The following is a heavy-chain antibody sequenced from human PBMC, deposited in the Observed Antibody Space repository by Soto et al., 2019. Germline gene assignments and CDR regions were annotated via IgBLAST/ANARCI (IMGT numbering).Heavy chain of an antibody. J-gene: IGHJ4*02. CDR1: SGSISSSNW. Sequence: QVQLQESGPGLVKPSGTLSLTCAVSSGSISSSNWWSWVRQPPGKGLEWIGEIYHSGSTNYNPSLQSRVTISVDKSKNQFSLKLSSVTAADTAVYYCARGGGYLPHFDYWGQGTLVTVSS. CDR2: IYHSGST. D-gene: IGHD3-10*01. V-gene: IGHV4-4*02. CDR3: ARGGGYLPHFDY.